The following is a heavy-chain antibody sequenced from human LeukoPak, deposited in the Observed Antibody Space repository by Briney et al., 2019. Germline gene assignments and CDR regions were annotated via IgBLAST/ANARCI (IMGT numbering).Heavy chain of an antibody. CDR2: IIPISDTT. CDR1: GGTLNSYV. V-gene: IGHV1-69*06. Sequence: GASVKVSCKASGGTLNSYVISWVRQAPGQGLEWMGGIIPISDTTNYAQKFQGRVTITADKSTSTAYMELSSLRSEDTAVYYCATLCCGSYYMDVWGKGTTVTVSS. CDR3: ATLCCGSYYMDV. J-gene: IGHJ6*03. D-gene: IGHD2-15*01.